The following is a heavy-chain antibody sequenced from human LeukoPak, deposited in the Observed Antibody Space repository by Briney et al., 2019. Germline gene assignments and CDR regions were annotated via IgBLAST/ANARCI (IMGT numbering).Heavy chain of an antibody. D-gene: IGHD3-22*01. J-gene: IGHJ4*02. Sequence: ASVKVSCKASGYTFTGYYMHWVRQAPGQGLEWMGWINPNSGGTNYAQKFQGRVTMTRDTSISTAYMELSRLRSDGTAVYYCARGRSYYDSSGYYGGPTYWGQGTLVTVSS. CDR3: ARGRSYYDSSGYYGGPTY. V-gene: IGHV1-2*02. CDR2: INPNSGGT. CDR1: GYTFTGYY.